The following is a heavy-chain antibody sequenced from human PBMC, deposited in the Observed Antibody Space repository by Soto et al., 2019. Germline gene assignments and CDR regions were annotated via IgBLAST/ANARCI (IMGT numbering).Heavy chain of an antibody. CDR1: GXTLTELS. CDR3: ATGIYCSGGSCYSIPAFAP. V-gene: IGHV1-24*01. CDR2: FDPEDGET. J-gene: IGHJ5*02. D-gene: IGHD2-15*01. Sequence: ASVKVSCKVSGXTLTELSMHWVRQAPGKGLEWMGGFDPEDGETIYAQKFQGRVTMTEDTSTDTAYMELSSLRSEDTAVYYCATGIYCSGGSCYSIPAFAPWGKGTLVTVSS.